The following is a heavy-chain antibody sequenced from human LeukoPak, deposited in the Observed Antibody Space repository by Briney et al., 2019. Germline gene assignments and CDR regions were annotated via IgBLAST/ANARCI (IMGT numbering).Heavy chain of an antibody. Sequence: GGSLRLSCAASGFTFSSYAMSWVRQAPGKGLEWLSYISGISGTIWYADSVRGRFTISRDNGKNSLYLQMNSLRDEDTAVYYCARDVWYSFDSWGQGTLVTVSS. CDR1: GFTFSSYA. V-gene: IGHV3-48*02. CDR2: ISGISGTI. J-gene: IGHJ4*02. CDR3: ARDVWYSFDS. D-gene: IGHD2-8*02.